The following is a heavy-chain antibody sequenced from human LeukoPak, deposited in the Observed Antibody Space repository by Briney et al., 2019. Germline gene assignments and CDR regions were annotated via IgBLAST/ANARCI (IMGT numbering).Heavy chain of an antibody. D-gene: IGHD1-26*01. CDR1: GGSISSSNYY. J-gene: IGHJ4*02. V-gene: IGHV4-39*07. Sequence: PSETLSLTCAVSGGSISSSNYYWGWIRQPPGKGLEWIGSIYYSGSTYYNPSLKSRVTISVDTSKNQFSLKLSSVTAADTAVYYCARGAGWELPFDYWGQGTLVTVSS. CDR3: ARGAGWELPFDY. CDR2: IYYSGST.